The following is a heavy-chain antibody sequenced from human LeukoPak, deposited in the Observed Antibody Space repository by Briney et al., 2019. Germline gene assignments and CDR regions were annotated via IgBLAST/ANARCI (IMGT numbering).Heavy chain of an antibody. CDR3: ARGGMYYYGSAYYFDY. J-gene: IGHJ4*02. CDR2: ISGYNGDT. Sequence: ASVTVSCKASGYTFTSYGIIWVRQAPGQGLEWMGWISGYNGDTNFAQMFQGRVTMAADTSTSTAYMELRSLRSDDAAMYYCARGGMYYYGSAYYFDYWGQGTLVTVSS. V-gene: IGHV1-18*04. CDR1: GYTFTSYG. D-gene: IGHD3-10*01.